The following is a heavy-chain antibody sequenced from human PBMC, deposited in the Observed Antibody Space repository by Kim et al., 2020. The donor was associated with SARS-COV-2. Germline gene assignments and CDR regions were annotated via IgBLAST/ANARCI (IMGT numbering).Heavy chain of an antibody. CDR3: ATGVAAAGTPDDYYYYYGMDV. J-gene: IGHJ6*02. V-gene: IGHV1-24*01. CDR2: FDPEDGET. Sequence: ASVKVSCKVSGYTLTELSMHWVRQAPGKGLEWMGGFDPEDGETIYAQKFQGRVTMTKDTSTDTAYMELSSLRSEDTAVYYCATGVAAAGTPDDYYYYYGMDVWGQGTTVTVSS. CDR1: GYTLTELS. D-gene: IGHD6-13*01.